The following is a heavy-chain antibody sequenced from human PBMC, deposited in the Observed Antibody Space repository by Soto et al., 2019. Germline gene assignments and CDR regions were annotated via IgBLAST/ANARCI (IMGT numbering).Heavy chain of an antibody. CDR3: ARDFDGAAGTFTLDP. CDR1: GGSISSSSYY. Sequence: SETLSLTCTVSGGSISSSSYYWGWIRRPPGKGLEWIRSIYYSGSTYYNPSLKSRVTISVDTSKNQFSLKLSSVTAADTAVYYCARDFDGAAGTFTLDPWGQGTLVTVS. D-gene: IGHD6-13*01. CDR2: IYYSGST. J-gene: IGHJ5*02. V-gene: IGHV4-39*07.